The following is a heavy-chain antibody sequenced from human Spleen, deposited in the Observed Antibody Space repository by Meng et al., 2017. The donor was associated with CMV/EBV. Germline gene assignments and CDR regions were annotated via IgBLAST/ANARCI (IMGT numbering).Heavy chain of an antibody. J-gene: IGHJ4*02. CDR3: ASGGRGTYYDFWSSYSYFDY. V-gene: IGHV1-18*01. Sequence: TSYGIRWVRQAPGQGLEWMGWISAYNGNTNYAQKLQGRVTMTTDTSTSTAYMELRSLRSDDTAVYYCASGGRGTYYDFWSSYSYFDYWGQGTLVTSPQ. CDR1: TSYG. CDR2: ISAYNGNT. D-gene: IGHD3-3*01.